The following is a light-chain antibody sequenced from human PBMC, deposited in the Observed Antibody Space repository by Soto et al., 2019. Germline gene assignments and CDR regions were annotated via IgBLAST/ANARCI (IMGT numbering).Light chain of an antibody. J-gene: IGKJ1*01. Sequence: DIQMTQSPSTLSASVGDRVTITCRASQSFRSWSAWYQQKPAKATKILIYKAYRLDNGVPSRFSGSGSGTDFTLTISRLQPDECATYYCQQYNSFTTFGQGTKVEIK. CDR2: KAY. CDR3: QQYNSFTT. V-gene: IGKV1-5*03. CDR1: QSFRSW.